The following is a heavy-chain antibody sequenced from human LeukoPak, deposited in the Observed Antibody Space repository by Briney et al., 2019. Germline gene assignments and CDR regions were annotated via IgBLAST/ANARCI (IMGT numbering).Heavy chain of an antibody. D-gene: IGHD1-26*01. J-gene: IGHJ4*02. CDR3: AGEVGATTSFDY. V-gene: IGHV1-69*01. CDR1: GGTFSSYA. CDR2: IIPIFGTA. Sequence: SVKVSCKASGGTFSSYAISWVRQAPGQGLEWMGGIIPIFGTANYAQKFQGRVTITADESTSTAYMELSSLRSEDTAVCYCAGEVGATTSFDYWGQGTLVTVSS.